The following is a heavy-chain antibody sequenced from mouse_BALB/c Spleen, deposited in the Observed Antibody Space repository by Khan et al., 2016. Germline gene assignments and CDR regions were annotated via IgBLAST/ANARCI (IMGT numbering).Heavy chain of an antibody. D-gene: IGHD2-1*01. CDR1: GFTFSGFG. J-gene: IGHJ3*01. CDR2: ISSGSSTI. CDR3: ARSGGNYWFAY. Sequence: EVELVESGGGLVQPGGSRKLSCAASGFTFSGFGMHWVRQAPEKGLEWVAYISSGSSTIYYADTVKGRFTISRDNPKNTLFLQMTSLRSDDTAIYYCARSGGNYWFAYWGQGTLVTVSA. V-gene: IGHV5-17*02.